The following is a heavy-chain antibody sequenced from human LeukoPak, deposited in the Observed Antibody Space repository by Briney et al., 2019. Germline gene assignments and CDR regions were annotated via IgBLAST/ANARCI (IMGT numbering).Heavy chain of an antibody. D-gene: IGHD1-26*01. CDR3: AKDRSGSYYGDDDALDI. V-gene: IGHV4-61*01. Sequence: PSQTLSLTCTVSGGSISSGSYYWSWIRQPPGKGLEWIGYIYYTGSTYYNPSLKSRVTLSVDTSKNQFSLNLSSVTAADTAVYYCAKDRSGSYYGDDDALDIWGQGTMVTVSS. J-gene: IGHJ3*02. CDR2: IYYTGST. CDR1: GGSISSGSYY.